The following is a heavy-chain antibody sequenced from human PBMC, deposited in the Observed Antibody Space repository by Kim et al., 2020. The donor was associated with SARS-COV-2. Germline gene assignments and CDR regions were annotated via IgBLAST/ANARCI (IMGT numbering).Heavy chain of an antibody. Sequence: GGSLRLSCAASGFTFSSNAMCWVRQAPGKGLEWVSCRGSDESTFYADAVKGRSTISRDNSKNILYLQLNSLRAEDTALYYCARRGPYIWGAFDNWGQGTMVTVSS. CDR2: RGSDEST. J-gene: IGHJ3*02. V-gene: IGHV3-23*01. CDR3: ARRGPYIWGAFDN. CDR1: GFTFSSNA. D-gene: IGHD3-16*01.